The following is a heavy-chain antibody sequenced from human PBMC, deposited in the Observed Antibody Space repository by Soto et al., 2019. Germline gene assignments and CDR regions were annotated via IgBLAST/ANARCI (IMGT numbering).Heavy chain of an antibody. J-gene: IGHJ4*01. CDR2: INGGGSRT. CDR3: GRDDIGLGLDY. CDR1: GFTFSSYW. Sequence: EVQLVESGGGLVQPGGSLRLSCAASGFTFSSYWMHWVRQPPGKGLVWVSHINGGGSRTSYADSVKGRFTISRDNAKNTLYQQMNRLRAEDTAVYYCGRDDIGLGLDYRGLGTLVIVSS. V-gene: IGHV3-74*01.